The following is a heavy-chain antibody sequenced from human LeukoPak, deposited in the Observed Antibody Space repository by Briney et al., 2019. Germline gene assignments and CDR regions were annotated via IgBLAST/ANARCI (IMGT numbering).Heavy chain of an antibody. CDR2: ISYDGSNK. CDR3: ARDKLGGYSYGTFDY. J-gene: IGHJ4*02. V-gene: IGHV3-30-3*01. Sequence: GGSLGLSCAASGFTFSSYAMHWVRQAPGKGLEWVAVISYDGSNKYYADSVKGRFTISRDNSKNTLYLQMNSLRAEDTAVYYCARDKLGGYSYGTFDYWGQGTLVTVSS. CDR1: GFTFSSYA. D-gene: IGHD5-18*01.